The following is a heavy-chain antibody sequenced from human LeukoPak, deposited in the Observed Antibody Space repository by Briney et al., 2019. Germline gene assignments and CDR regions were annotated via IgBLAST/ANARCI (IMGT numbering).Heavy chain of an antibody. CDR2: IYKDGST. D-gene: IGHD2-15*01. J-gene: IGHJ4*02. V-gene: IGHV3-53*01. CDR3: ARGYCSGRSCYMWYSDY. Sequence: GGSLRLSCAASGFTFSSYAMSWVRQAPGKGLEWVSVIYKDGSTYYADSVKGRFTISRDNSKNTVYLQMNSLRAEDTAVYYCARGYCSGRSCYMWYSDYWGQGTLVTVSS. CDR1: GFTFSSYA.